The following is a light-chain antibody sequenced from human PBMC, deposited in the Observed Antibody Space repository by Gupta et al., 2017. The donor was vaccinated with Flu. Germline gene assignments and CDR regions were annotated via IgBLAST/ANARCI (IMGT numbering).Light chain of an antibody. V-gene: IGKV1-5*03. CDR3: QQRET. J-gene: IGKJ1*01. CDR1: QSINSW. CDR2: KAS. Sequence: DIQMTQSPSTLSASVGDRVTITCRASQSINSWLAWYQQKPGKAPKLLISKASDLESGVQSRFSGSGSGTEFTLTITSMQPDDFATYYCQQRETFGQGTKVEIK.